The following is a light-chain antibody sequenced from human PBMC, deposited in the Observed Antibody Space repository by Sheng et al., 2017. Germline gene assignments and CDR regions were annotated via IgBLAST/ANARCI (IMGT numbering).Light chain of an antibody. CDR2: GAS. CDR1: QSVSTTY. CDR3: QQYGSSLYT. Sequence: EIVLTQSPGTLSLSPGERATLSCRASQSVSTTYFAWFQHKPGQAPRLLIYGASSRATGIPDRFSGSGSGTDFTLTISRLEPEDFAVYYCQQYGSSLYTFGPGTKLEI. J-gene: IGKJ2*01. V-gene: IGKV3-20*01.